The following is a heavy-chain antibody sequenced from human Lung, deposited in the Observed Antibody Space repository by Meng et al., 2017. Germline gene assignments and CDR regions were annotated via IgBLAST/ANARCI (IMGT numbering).Heavy chain of an antibody. D-gene: IGHD1-26*01. J-gene: IGHJ4*02. V-gene: IGHV4-4*02. Sequence: LRASVPELVQPSGTPSLTSAVSGGSSTGSTWWSWVRQTPGKGLEWFGEFFHSGSNNSNPPIESSVTISVDKSKIPFSLKVYSVTAADTAMYSCTRFDISSSGRGDYWGQGILVTVSS. CDR1: GGSSTGSTW. CDR3: TRFDISSSGRGDY. CDR2: FFHSGSN.